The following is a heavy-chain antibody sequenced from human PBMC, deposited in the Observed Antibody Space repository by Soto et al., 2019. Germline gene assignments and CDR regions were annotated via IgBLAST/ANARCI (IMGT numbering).Heavy chain of an antibody. J-gene: IGHJ5*02. V-gene: IGHV4-30-4*01. Sequence: QVQLQESGPGLVKPSQTLSLTCTVSGCSISSGDYYWSWIRQPPGKGLEWIGYIYHSGSTYYNPSLKSRVTISVDTSKNQFSLKLSSVTAADTAVYYCARERPEGARLDPWGQGTLVTVSS. D-gene: IGHD6-6*01. CDR2: IYHSGST. CDR3: ARERPEGARLDP. CDR1: GCSISSGDYY.